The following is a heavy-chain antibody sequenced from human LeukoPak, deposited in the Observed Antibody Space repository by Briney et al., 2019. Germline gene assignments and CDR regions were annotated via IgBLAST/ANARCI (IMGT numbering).Heavy chain of an antibody. V-gene: IGHV4-59*01. J-gene: IGHJ6*02. CDR2: IYYSGST. CDR1: GGSISSYY. CDR3: ARETRDGYNYYYYGMDV. D-gene: IGHD5-24*01. Sequence: SETLSLTCTVSGGSISSYYWSWIRQPPGKGLEWIGYIYYSGSTNYNPSLKSRVTISVDTSKNQFSLKLSSVTAADTAVYYCARETRDGYNYYYYGMDVWGQGTTVTVSS.